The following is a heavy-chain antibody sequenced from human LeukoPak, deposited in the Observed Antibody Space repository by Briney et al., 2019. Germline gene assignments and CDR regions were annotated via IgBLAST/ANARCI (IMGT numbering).Heavy chain of an antibody. J-gene: IGHJ4*02. CDR2: ISGSGGST. V-gene: IGHV3-23*01. CDR1: GFTFSSYA. CDR3: AKDMIYGSGSYYNPIFDY. Sequence: PGGSLRLSCAASGFTFSSYAMSWVCQAPGKGLEWVSAISGSGGSTYYADSVKGRFTISRDNSKNTLYLQMNSLRAEDTAVYYCAKDMIYGSGSYYNPIFDYWGQGTLVTVSS. D-gene: IGHD3-10*01.